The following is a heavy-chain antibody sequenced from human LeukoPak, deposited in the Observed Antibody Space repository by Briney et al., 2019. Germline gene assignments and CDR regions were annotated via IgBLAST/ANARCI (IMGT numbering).Heavy chain of an antibody. Sequence: ASVKVSCKASGDISTRYYIHWLRQAPGQGLEWMGWISAYNGNTNYAQKLQGRVTMTTDTSTSTAYMELRSLRSDDTAVYYCARDLYMGVYDYWGQGTLVTVSS. CDR1: GDISTRYY. V-gene: IGHV1-18*04. CDR3: ARDLYMGVYDY. J-gene: IGHJ4*02. D-gene: IGHD6-13*01. CDR2: ISAYNGNT.